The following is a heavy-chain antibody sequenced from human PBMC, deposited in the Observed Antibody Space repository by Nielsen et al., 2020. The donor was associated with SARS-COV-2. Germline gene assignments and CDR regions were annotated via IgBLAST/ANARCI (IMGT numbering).Heavy chain of an antibody. CDR1: GDSIRNSRYY. J-gene: IGHJ6*02. V-gene: IGHV4-31*03. Sequence: SETLSLTCSVSGDSIRNSRYYWTWVRQPPGRGPEWIGNIHYTGSANYSPSLKSRLSMSLEASRYQFSLSVKSMTAADSAEYYCVRDTLAHGLDVWGQGITVTVSS. CDR2: IHYTGSA. CDR3: VRDTLAHGLDV.